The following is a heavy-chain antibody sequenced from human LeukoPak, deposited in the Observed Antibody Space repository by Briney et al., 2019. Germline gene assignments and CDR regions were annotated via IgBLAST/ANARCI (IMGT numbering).Heavy chain of an antibody. CDR1: GVSISSYY. Sequence: SETLSLTCTVSGVSISSYYWSWIRQPPGKGLEWIGYSYYSGSTNYNPSLKSRVTISVDTSKNQFSLKLSSVTAADTAVYYCARGETYWGQGTLVTVSS. J-gene: IGHJ4*02. CDR3: ARGETY. CDR2: SYYSGST. D-gene: IGHD1-26*01. V-gene: IGHV4-59*12.